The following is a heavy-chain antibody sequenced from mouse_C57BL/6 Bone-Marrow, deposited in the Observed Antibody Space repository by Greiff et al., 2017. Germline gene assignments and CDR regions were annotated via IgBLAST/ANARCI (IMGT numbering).Heavy chain of an antibody. D-gene: IGHD2-3*01. CDR3: ARPYDGYRAWFAY. Sequence: LVESGPELVKPGDSVKISCKASGYSFTGYFMNWVMQSHGKSLEWIGRINPYNGDTFYNQKFKGKATLTVDKSSSTAHMELRSLTSEDSAVYYCARPYDGYRAWFAYWGQGTLVTVSA. V-gene: IGHV1-20*01. CDR1: GYSFTGYF. CDR2: INPYNGDT. J-gene: IGHJ3*01.